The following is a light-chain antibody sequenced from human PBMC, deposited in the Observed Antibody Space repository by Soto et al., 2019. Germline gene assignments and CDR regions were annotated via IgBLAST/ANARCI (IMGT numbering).Light chain of an antibody. Sequence: IVLTQSPATLSLPPWERATLSCRASQYVSSFLAWYQQKAGQAPRLLIYGASSRATGIPDRFTGSGSGTDFTLTISRLEPEDFAVYYCQQYGNSPITFGQGTRLEIK. V-gene: IGKV3-20*01. CDR3: QQYGNSPIT. J-gene: IGKJ5*01. CDR2: GAS. CDR1: QYVSSF.